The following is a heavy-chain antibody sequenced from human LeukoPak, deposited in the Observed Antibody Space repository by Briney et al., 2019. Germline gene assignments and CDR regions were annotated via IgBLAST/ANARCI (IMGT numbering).Heavy chain of an antibody. V-gene: IGHV3-23*01. CDR2: ISGSGGTI. D-gene: IGHD3-10*01. CDR1: GFTFSNYG. CDR3: ARVHGSPYYMDV. Sequence: PGGTLRLSCAASGFTFSNYGMSWVRQAPGKGLEWVSAISGSGGTIYYADSVKGRFTISRDNAKNSLYLQMNSLRAEDTAVYYCARVHGSPYYMDVWGKGTAVTVSS. J-gene: IGHJ6*03.